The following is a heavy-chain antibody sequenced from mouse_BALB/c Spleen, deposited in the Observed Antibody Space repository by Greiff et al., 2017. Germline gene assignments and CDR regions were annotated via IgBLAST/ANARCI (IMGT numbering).Heavy chain of an antibody. CDR1: GYTFTNYW. D-gene: IGHD1-2*01. Sequence: VKLQESGAELVRPGTSVKISCKASGYTFTNYWLGWVKQRPGHGLEWIGDIYPGGGYTNYNEKFKGKATLTADTSSSTAYMQLSSLTSEDSAVYFCARFYYGYQEDAMDYWGQGTSVTVSS. CDR2: IYPGGGYT. V-gene: IGHV1-63*02. CDR3: ARFYYGYQEDAMDY. J-gene: IGHJ4*01.